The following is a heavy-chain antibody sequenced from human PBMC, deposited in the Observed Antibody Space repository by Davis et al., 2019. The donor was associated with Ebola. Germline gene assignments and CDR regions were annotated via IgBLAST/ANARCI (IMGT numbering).Heavy chain of an antibody. V-gene: IGHV4-39*07. CDR2: IFYGGTT. D-gene: IGHD4-23*01. Sequence: MPSETLSLTCSVSGGSVSSDDFHWAWIRQPPGKGLEWIATIFYGGTTYYNPSLKSRVTISVDTSKNQFSLKLSSVTAADTAVYYCARARGYGGNPRLDYWGQGTLVAVSS. J-gene: IGHJ4*02. CDR3: ARARGYGGNPRLDY. CDR1: GGSVSSDDFH.